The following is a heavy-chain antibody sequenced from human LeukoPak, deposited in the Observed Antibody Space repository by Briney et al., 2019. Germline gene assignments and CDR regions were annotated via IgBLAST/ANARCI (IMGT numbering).Heavy chain of an antibody. D-gene: IGHD6-19*01. V-gene: IGHV3-30*18. CDR1: GFTFSSYG. Sequence: GRSLRLSCAASGFTFSSYGMHWVRQAPGKGLEWVAVISYDGSNKYYADSVKGRFTISRDNSKNTLYLQMNSLRVEDTAVYYCAKGRWGWSPFDYWGQGTLVTVSS. J-gene: IGHJ4*02. CDR2: ISYDGSNK. CDR3: AKGRWGWSPFDY.